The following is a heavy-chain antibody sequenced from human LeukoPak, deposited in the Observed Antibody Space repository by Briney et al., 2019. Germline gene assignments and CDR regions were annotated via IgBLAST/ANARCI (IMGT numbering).Heavy chain of an antibody. V-gene: IGHV3-33*01. CDR3: ARYNWNSFDY. CDR1: GFTFSNYG. CDR2: IWYDGSNK. Sequence: GGSLRLSCAASGFTFSNYGMPWVRQAPGKGLEWVAVIWYDGSNKYYADSVKGRFTISRDNSKNTLYLQMNSLKVEDTAVYYCARYNWNSFDYWGQGTLVTVSS. J-gene: IGHJ4*02. D-gene: IGHD1-7*01.